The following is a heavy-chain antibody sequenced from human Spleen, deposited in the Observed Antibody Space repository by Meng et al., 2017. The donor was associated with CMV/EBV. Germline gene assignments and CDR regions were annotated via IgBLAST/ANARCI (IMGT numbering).Heavy chain of an antibody. CDR1: GYTFTGYY. V-gene: IGHV1-2*02. CDR3: ARGRVIAIFGVAPDLDV. D-gene: IGHD3-3*01. CDR2: INPNSGGT. J-gene: IGHJ6*02. Sequence: ASVKVSCKASGYTFTGYYMNWVRQAPGQGLEWMGWINPNSGGTNFVQKFQGRVTMTRDTSITTAYMELSSLKSDDTAVYYCARGRVIAIFGVAPDLDVWGQGTTVTVSS.